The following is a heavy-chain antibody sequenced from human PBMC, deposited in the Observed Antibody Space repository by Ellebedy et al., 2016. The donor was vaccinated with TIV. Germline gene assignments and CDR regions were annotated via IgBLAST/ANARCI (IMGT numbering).Heavy chain of an antibody. CDR3: ATSAFYSRWYYFDY. V-gene: IGHV5-51*01. CDR2: IYPGASDT. Sequence: GESLKISCKGSGYSFTDYWIGWVRHMPGKGLEWMGIIYPGASDTRYSPSFQGQVTISVDKSINTAYLQWGSLKASDTAMYYCATSAFYSRWYYFDYWGQGTLVTVSS. J-gene: IGHJ4*02. D-gene: IGHD6-13*01. CDR1: GYSFTDYW.